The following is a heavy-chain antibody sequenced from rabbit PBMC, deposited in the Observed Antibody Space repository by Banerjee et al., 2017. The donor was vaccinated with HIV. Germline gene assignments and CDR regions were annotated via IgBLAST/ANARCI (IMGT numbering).Heavy chain of an antibody. J-gene: IGHJ4*01. V-gene: IGHV1S45*01. D-gene: IGHD8-1*01. Sequence: QEQLEESGGDLVKPEGSLTLTCTASGFSFSSSYYMCWVRQAPGKGLEWIACIDTGTYYATWAKGRFTISKTSSTTVTLQMTSLTAADTATYFCARDAGTTYYSGYFNLWGQGTLVTVS. CDR2: IDTGT. CDR1: GFSFSSSYY. CDR3: ARDAGTTYYSGYFNL.